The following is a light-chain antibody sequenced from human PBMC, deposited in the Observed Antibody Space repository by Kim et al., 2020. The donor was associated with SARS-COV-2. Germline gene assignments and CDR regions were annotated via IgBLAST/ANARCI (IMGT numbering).Light chain of an antibody. CDR3: QHYSNSLWT. CDR2: RAS. CDR1: QSVSSNS. J-gene: IGKJ1*01. V-gene: IGKV3-20*01. Sequence: SPGERATLSCRASQSVSSNSLAWYQPKPGPAPRLLIYRASNRATGIPDRFSGSGSATDFTLTISRLEPEDFAVYYCQHYSNSLWTFGQGTKVDIK.